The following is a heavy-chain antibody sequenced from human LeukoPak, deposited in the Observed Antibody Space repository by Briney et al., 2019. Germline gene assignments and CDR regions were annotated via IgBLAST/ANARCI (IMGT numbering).Heavy chain of an antibody. D-gene: IGHD6-13*01. J-gene: IGHJ4*02. CDR1: GYTFTSYY. V-gene: IGHV1-46*01. CDR2: INPSGGST. CDR3: ARDGGSSWYFDY. Sequence: ASVKVSCKASGYTFTSYYMHWVRQAPGEGLEWMGIINPSGGSTSYAQKFQGRVTMTRDMSTSTVYMELSSLRAEDTAVYYCARDGGSSWYFDYWGQGTLVTVSS.